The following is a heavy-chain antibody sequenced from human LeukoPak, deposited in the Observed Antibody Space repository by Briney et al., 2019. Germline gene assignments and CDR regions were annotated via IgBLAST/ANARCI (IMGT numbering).Heavy chain of an antibody. CDR3: ARDLGGYPFFMDV. V-gene: IGHV4-39*07. D-gene: IGHD2-15*01. CDR1: GGSIRSGDHH. CDR2: LDESGRP. J-gene: IGHJ6*03. Sequence: SETLSLTCSVSGGSIRSGDHHWAWVRQPPGKGLEFIGSLDESGRPYCNRPLKSRVSISGDTFGKQFSLNLTSVTAADTAVYFCARDLGGYPFFMDVWGRGTTVIVSS.